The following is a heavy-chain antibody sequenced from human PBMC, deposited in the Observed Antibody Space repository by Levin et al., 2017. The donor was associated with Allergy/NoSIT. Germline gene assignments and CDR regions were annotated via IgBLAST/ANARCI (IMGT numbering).Heavy chain of an antibody. V-gene: IGHV4-30-2*01. CDR1: GGSISSGGYS. CDR3: ARVAGYSYGYYFDY. Sequence: PSETLSFTCAVSGGSISSGGYSWSWIRQPPGKGLEWIGNIYLSGSTNDNPSLKSRVTMSVDRSKNQFSLKLSYVTAADTAVYYCARVAGYSYGYYFDYWGPGTLVTVSS. D-gene: IGHD5-18*01. J-gene: IGHJ4*02. CDR2: IYLSGST.